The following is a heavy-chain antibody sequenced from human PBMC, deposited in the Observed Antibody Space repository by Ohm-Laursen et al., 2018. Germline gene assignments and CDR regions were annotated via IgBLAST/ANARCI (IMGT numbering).Heavy chain of an antibody. CDR2: ISWSSGSI. J-gene: IGHJ4*02. D-gene: IGHD3-22*01. CDR1: GFTFDDYA. Sequence: SLRLSCAASGFTFDDYAMHWVRQAPGKGLEWVSGISWSSGSIGYADSVKGRFTISRDNAKNSLYLQMNSLRAEDTAVYYCARADSSGYFDYWGQGTLVTVSS. CDR3: ARADSSGYFDY. V-gene: IGHV3-9*01.